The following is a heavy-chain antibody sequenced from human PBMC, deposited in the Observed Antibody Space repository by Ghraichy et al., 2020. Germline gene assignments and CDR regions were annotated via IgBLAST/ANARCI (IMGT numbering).Heavy chain of an antibody. CDR1: GYTFTGYY. D-gene: IGHD4-23*01. J-gene: IGHJ4*02. V-gene: IGHV1-2*02. Sequence: ASVKVSCKASGYTFTGYYMHWVRQAPGQGLEWMGWINPNSGDTSYAQKFQGRVTMTGDTSISTAYMELSRLRSDDTAVYYCARGTPHSASEFAYWGLGTLVTVSS. CDR2: INPNSGDT. CDR3: ARGTPHSASEFAY.